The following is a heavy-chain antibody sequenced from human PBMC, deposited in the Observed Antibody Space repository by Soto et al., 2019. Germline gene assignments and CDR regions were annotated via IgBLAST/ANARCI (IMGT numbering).Heavy chain of an antibody. CDR3: ARSTYYYDSSGYRNDASDY. Sequence: RGESLKISCKGSGYSFTSYWIGWVRQMPGKGLEWMGIIYPGDSDTRYSPSFQGQVTISADKSISTAYLQWSSLKASDTAMYYCARSTYYYDSSGYRNDASDYWGQGTLVTVSS. V-gene: IGHV5-51*01. CDR1: GYSFTSYW. D-gene: IGHD3-22*01. CDR2: IYPGDSDT. J-gene: IGHJ4*02.